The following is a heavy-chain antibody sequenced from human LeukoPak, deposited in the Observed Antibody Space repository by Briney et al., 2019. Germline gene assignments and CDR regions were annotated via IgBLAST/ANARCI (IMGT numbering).Heavy chain of an antibody. Sequence: PGGSLRLSCAASGFTFNSYAMHWVRQAPGKGLEWVAFIRYDGSDKFYADSVKGRFTISRDNSKNTLYLQMSSLRADDTAVYYCAARPYCTTATCPKTNWFDPWGQGTLVTVSS. CDR2: IRYDGSDK. D-gene: IGHD2-8*01. J-gene: IGHJ5*02. CDR1: GFTFNSYA. CDR3: AARPYCTTATCPKTNWFDP. V-gene: IGHV3-30*14.